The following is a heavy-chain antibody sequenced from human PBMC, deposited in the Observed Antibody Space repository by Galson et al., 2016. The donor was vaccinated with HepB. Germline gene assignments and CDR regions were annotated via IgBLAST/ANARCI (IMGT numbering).Heavy chain of an antibody. CDR2: IRAGGGDT. J-gene: IGHJ6*02. CDR3: ARDGYYYAMDV. CDR1: ELSIISSA. V-gene: IGHV3-23*01. Sequence: SLRLSCAVSELSIISSAMSWVRQAPGKGLEWVSSIRAGGGDTYYPDSVKGRFTTSRDMSKNTLYLQMGSLRAEDTAVYYCARDGYYYAMDVWGQGTTVTVSS.